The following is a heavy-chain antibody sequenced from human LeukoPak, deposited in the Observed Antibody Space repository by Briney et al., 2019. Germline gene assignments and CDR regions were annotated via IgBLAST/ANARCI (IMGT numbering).Heavy chain of an antibody. Sequence: GRSLRLSCAASGFTFSSYGMHWVRQPPGKGLEWVAVIWYDGSNKYYADSVKGRFTISRDNSKNTLYLQMNSLRAEDTAVYYCALTLAAAGETWGQGTLVTVSS. CDR3: ALTLAAAGET. CDR1: GFTFSSYG. V-gene: IGHV3-33*01. D-gene: IGHD6-13*01. J-gene: IGHJ5*02. CDR2: IWYDGSNK.